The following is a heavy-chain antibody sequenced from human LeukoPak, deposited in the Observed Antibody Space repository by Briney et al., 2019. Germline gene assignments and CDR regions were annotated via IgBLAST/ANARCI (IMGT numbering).Heavy chain of an antibody. D-gene: IGHD4-17*01. CDR1: GYTFTSYG. J-gene: IGHJ4*02. CDR3: ARGDGPPRPRYGVYRGYFDY. V-gene: IGHV1-18*01. CDR2: ISAYNGNT. Sequence: ASVKVSCKASGYTFTSYGISWVRQAPGQGLEWMGWISAYNGNTNYAQKLQGRVTMTTDTSTSTAYMELRSLRSDDTAVYYCARGDGPPRPRYGVYRGYFDYWGQGTLVTVSS.